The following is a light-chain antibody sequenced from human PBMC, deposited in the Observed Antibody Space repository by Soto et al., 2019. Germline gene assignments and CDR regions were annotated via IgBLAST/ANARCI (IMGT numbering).Light chain of an antibody. CDR2: KAS. CDR3: QHYNSYSEA. J-gene: IGKJ1*01. Sequence: DFQMTQSPSTLSASIGDGVTISCRASQSISSWLAWYQQKPGKAPKLLIYKASTLKSGVPSRFSGSGSGTEFTLTISSLQPDDFATYYCQHYNSYSEAFGQGTKVDIK. CDR1: QSISSW. V-gene: IGKV1-5*03.